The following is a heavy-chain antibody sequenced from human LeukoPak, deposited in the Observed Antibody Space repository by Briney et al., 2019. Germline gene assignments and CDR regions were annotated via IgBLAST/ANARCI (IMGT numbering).Heavy chain of an antibody. CDR3: AREKIADSSKDY. CDR1: GGSISSGSYY. J-gene: IGHJ4*02. V-gene: IGHV4-61*02. D-gene: IGHD3-22*01. CDR2: IYTSGST. Sequence: SETLSLTCTVSGGSISSGSYYWSWIRQPAGKGLEWIGRIYTSGSTNYNPSLKSRVTISVDTSKNQFSLKLSSVTAADTAVYYCAREKIADSSKDYWGQGTLVTVSS.